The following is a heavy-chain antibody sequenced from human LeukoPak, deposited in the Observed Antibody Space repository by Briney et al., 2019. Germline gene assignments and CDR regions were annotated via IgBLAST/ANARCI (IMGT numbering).Heavy chain of an antibody. J-gene: IGHJ4*02. CDR3: AREGQFSVFDY. V-gene: IGHV1-46*01. Sequence: ASVKLSCKASGYTFTTYYMHWVRQAPGQGLEWMGIINPSGGSTSYAQKFQGRVTMTRDTSTSTVYMELSSLRSEDTAVYYCAREGQFSVFDYWGQGTLVTVSS. D-gene: IGHD5-24*01. CDR2: INPSGGST. CDR1: GYTFTTYY.